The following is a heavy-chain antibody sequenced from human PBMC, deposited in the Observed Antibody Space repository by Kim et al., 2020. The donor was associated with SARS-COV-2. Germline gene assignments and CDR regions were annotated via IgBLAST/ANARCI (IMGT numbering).Heavy chain of an antibody. V-gene: IGHV4-39*01. CDR1: GGSISSTSYY. D-gene: IGHD4-17*01. CDR3: VRQVLYGGNSWDNRCDP. J-gene: IGHJ5*02. Sequence: SETLSLTCTVSGGSISSTSYYWGWIRQPPGKGLEWIGTVYYSGSTYYNPSLKSRVTFSVDTSKNQFSLKVRSVTAADTAVYFCVRQVLYGGNSWDNRCDPWGQGTLVTVSS. CDR2: VYYSGST.